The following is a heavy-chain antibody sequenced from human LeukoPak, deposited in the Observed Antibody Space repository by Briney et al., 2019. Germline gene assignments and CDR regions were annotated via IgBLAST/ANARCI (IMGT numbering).Heavy chain of an antibody. V-gene: IGHV4-39*01. CDR3: ARQVTFGYAYGYYFDF. Sequence: SETLSLTCTVSGASLSNNYYYWGWIRQPPGKGLEWIGNFHYSGSTYYNPSLKSRVTISVDTSKNQFSLRLSSVTAADTAVYYCARQVTFGYAYGYYFDFWGQGALVTISS. CDR2: FHYSGST. D-gene: IGHD5-18*01. CDR1: GASLSNNYYY. J-gene: IGHJ4*02.